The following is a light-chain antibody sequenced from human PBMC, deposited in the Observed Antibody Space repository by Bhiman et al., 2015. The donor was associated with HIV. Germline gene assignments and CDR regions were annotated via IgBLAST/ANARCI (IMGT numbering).Light chain of an antibody. Sequence: QSVLTQPPSVSGAPGQRVTISCTGSASNIGAGYDVHWYQHLPGTAPKLLIYDNNNRPSGVPDRFSGSKSGNTASLTISGLQAEDEGDYYCCSYAGTSTYVVFGGGTKLTVL. CDR3: CSYAGTSTYVV. J-gene: IGLJ2*01. CDR1: ASNIGAGYD. CDR2: DNN. V-gene: IGLV1-40*01.